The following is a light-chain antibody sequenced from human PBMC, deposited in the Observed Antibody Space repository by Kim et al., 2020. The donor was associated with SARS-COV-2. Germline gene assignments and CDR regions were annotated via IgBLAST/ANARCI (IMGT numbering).Light chain of an antibody. J-gene: IGKJ5*01. CDR3: LQHNTFPIA. Sequence: ASVGDRVPITCRASQDIRNDLGWYQQNPGRAPKRLIYGASSLQSGVPSRFSGSGSGTEFTLPISSLQPEDFATYFCLQHNTFPIAFGQGTRLEIK. CDR1: QDIRND. V-gene: IGKV1-17*01. CDR2: GAS.